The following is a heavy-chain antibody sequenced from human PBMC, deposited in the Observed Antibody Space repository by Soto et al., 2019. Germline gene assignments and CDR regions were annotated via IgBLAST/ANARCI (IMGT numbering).Heavy chain of an antibody. CDR1: GFTFSRNS. V-gene: IGHV3-74*01. Sequence: GGSLRLSCAASGFTFSRNSMHWVRQAPGKGLVWLSRINSDGTTTTYADSVKGRFTISRDNSKNTLYLQMNSLRAEDTAVYYCAKDGTDIGSYYVGPSYFDYWGQGAVVTVSS. CDR2: INSDGTTT. J-gene: IGHJ4*02. D-gene: IGHD1-26*01. CDR3: AKDGTDIGSYYVGPSYFDY.